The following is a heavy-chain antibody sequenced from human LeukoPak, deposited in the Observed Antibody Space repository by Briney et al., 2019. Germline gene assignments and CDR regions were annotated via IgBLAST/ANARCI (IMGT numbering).Heavy chain of an antibody. CDR2: ISYDGSNK. CDR3: ARDTTVAGFDY. V-gene: IGHV3-30*03. D-gene: IGHD6-19*01. Sequence: PGGSLRLSCAASGFMFSTFGMTWVRQAPGKGLEWVAVISYDGSNKYYADSVKGRFTISRDNSKNTPYLQMNSLRAEDTAVYYCARDTTVAGFDYWGQGTLVTVSS. CDR1: GFMFSTFG. J-gene: IGHJ4*02.